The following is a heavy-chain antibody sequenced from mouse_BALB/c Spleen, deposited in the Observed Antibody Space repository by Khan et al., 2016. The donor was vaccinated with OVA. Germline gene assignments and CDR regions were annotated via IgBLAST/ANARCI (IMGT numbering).Heavy chain of an antibody. CDR2: INTYTGEP. CDR1: GYTFTNYG. Sequence: QIQLVQSGPELKKPGETVKISCKASGYTFTNYGMNWVKQAPGRGLKWMGWINTYTGEPSYADDFKGRFVFSLDTSASTAYLQINNLKNEDTATCFIARHPYYSEVMGYWGQGTLVTVSA. D-gene: IGHD2-10*01. CDR3: ARHPYYSEVMGY. V-gene: IGHV9-3-1*01. J-gene: IGHJ4*01.